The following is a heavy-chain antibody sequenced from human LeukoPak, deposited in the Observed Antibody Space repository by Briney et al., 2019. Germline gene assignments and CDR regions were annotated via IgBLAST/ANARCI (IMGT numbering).Heavy chain of an antibody. CDR1: GGSISSYY. J-gene: IGHJ4*02. CDR2: TYTSGST. CDR3: ARGGPAARLTTFGGVTDY. D-gene: IGHD3-16*01. V-gene: IGHV4-4*07. Sequence: SETLSLTCTVSGGSISSYYWSWIRQPAGKGPEWIGRTYTSGSTNYNPSLKSRVTMSVDTSKNQFSLKLTSVTAADTAVYYCARGGPAARLTTFGGVTDYWGQGTLVTVSS.